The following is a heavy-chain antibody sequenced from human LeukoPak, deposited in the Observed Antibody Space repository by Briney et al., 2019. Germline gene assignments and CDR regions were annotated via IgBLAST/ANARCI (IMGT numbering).Heavy chain of an antibody. CDR1: GFTFSSYA. Sequence: GRSLRLSCAASGFTFSSYAMHWVRRAPGKGLEWVAVISDDGSNKYYADSVKGRFTISRDNSKNTLYLQMNSLRAEDTAVYYCAREGAAAGTFDYWGQGTLVTVSS. CDR3: AREGAAAGTFDY. CDR2: ISDDGSNK. J-gene: IGHJ4*02. D-gene: IGHD6-13*01. V-gene: IGHV3-30-3*01.